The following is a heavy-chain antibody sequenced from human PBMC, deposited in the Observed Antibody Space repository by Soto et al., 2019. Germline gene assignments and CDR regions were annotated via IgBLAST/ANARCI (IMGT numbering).Heavy chain of an antibody. D-gene: IGHD3-3*01. V-gene: IGHV4-59*01. CDR1: GGSISSYY. Sequence: SETLSLTCTVSGGSISSYYWSWIRQPPGKGLEWIGYIYYSGSTNYNPSLKSRVTISVDTSKNQFSLKLSSVTAADTAVYYCARGTYYDFWSGYASRYYYYYYMDVWGKGTTVTVSS. J-gene: IGHJ6*03. CDR2: IYYSGST. CDR3: ARGTYYDFWSGYASRYYYYYYMDV.